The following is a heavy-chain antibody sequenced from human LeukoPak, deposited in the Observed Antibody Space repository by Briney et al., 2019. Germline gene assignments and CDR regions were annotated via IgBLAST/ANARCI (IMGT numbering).Heavy chain of an antibody. Sequence: SETLSLTCTVSGGSISSGSYYWSWIRQPAGKGLEWIGRVYSSGSTNYNPSLKSRVTISVDTSKNQFSLKLSSVTAADTAVYYCASIYYYDSAPFDPWGQGTLVTVSS. D-gene: IGHD3-22*01. CDR1: GGSISSGSYY. CDR2: VYSSGST. J-gene: IGHJ5*02. CDR3: ASIYYYDSAPFDP. V-gene: IGHV4-61*02.